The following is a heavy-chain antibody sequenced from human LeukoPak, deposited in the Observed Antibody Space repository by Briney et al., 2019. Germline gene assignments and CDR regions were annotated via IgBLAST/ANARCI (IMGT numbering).Heavy chain of an antibody. V-gene: IGHV3-7*01. Sequence: PGGSLRLSCAVSGFTFTDYCMTWLRQAPGRGLEGVANIKEYGSVTQHADSVRGRFTISRDNAKNSVYLQMSSLKAEDSAVYYCARDERSGHYVYWGQGTLVTVSS. CDR1: GFTFTDYC. CDR3: ARDERSGHYVY. D-gene: IGHD3-22*01. CDR2: IKEYGSVT. J-gene: IGHJ4*02.